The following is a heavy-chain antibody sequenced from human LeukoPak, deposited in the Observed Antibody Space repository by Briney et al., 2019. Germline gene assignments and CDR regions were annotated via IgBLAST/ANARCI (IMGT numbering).Heavy chain of an antibody. CDR1: GGSISNDY. CDR3: VRQGRNRDFCSSISCHYFDF. CDR2: IYHSGGT. V-gene: IGHV4-59*08. J-gene: IGHJ4*02. Sequence: PSETLSLTCTVSGGSISNDYWSWIRQPPGKALEWIGNIYHSGGTNYNPSLKSRVTISVDTSKTKFSVKLSSVTAADTSVYYCVRQGRNRDFCSSISCHYFDFWGQGALATVSS. D-gene: IGHD2-2*01.